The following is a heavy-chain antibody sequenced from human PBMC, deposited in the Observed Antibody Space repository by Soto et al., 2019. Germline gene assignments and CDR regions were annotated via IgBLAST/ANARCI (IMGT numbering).Heavy chain of an antibody. CDR2: IFPLTDIP. Sequence: SVKVYCKASGGTFSSYPINWVRQAPGQGLEWMGSIFPLTDIPDYAQNFQARLTISADKSTSTAYMELSSLTSDDTAMYFCARGPLVVLNYFESWGQGTLVTVSS. CDR1: GGTFSSYP. CDR3: ARGPLVVLNYFES. J-gene: IGHJ4*02. V-gene: IGHV1-69*04.